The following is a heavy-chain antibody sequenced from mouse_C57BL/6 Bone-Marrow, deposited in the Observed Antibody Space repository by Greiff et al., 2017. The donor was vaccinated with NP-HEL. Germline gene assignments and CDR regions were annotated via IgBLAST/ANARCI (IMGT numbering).Heavy chain of an antibody. Sequence: QVQLQQPGAELVKPGASVKVSCKASGYTFTSYWMHWVKQRPGQGLEWIGRIHPSDSDTNYNQKFKGKATLTVDKASRTAYMQLSSLTSEDSAVYYCAILLLRSYFDYWGQGTTLTVSS. V-gene: IGHV1-74*01. CDR2: IHPSDSDT. CDR3: AILLLRSYFDY. J-gene: IGHJ2*01. CDR1: GYTFTSYW. D-gene: IGHD1-1*01.